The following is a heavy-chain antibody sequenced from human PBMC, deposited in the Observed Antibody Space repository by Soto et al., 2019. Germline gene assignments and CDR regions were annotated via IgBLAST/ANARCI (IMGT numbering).Heavy chain of an antibody. V-gene: IGHV4-59*01. CDR1: GGSISSYY. J-gene: IGHJ4*02. CDR2: IYYSGST. D-gene: IGHD7-27*01. CDR3: ARRWGTSFDY. Sequence: QVQLQESGPGLVKPSETLSLTCTVSGGSISSYYWSWIRQSPGKGLEWIGYIYYSGSTNYNPSLKIRVTISVDTSKNQFSLKLSSVTAADTSVYYCARRWGTSFDYFGQGTLVTVSS.